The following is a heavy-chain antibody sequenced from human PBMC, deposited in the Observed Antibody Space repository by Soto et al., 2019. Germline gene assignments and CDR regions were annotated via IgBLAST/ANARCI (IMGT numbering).Heavy chain of an antibody. CDR1: GFTLSDHY. Sequence: GGSLRLSCAASGFTLSDHYMDWVRQAPGKGLEWVGRTRDKANSYTTEYAASVKGRFIISRDDSKNSLYLHMSSLKSEDTAVYYCARVAYRPKFFDFWGQGTLVTVSS. CDR2: TRDKANSYTT. CDR3: ARVAYRPKFFDF. D-gene: IGHD3-16*02. V-gene: IGHV3-72*01. J-gene: IGHJ4*02.